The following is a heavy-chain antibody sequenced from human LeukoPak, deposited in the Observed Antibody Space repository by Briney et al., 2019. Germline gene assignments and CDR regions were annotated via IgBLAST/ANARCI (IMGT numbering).Heavy chain of an antibody. CDR3: ARDRGGGHMDV. Sequence: GGSLRLSCAASGFTFNNYGMSWVRQAPGKGLEWVSAIGRSGGNAYYATSVKGRFTISRENAKNSLYLQMNSLRAGDTAVYYCARDRGGGHMDVWGKGTTVTISS. CDR1: GFTFNNYG. CDR2: IGRSGGNA. D-gene: IGHD2-15*01. V-gene: IGHV3-23*01. J-gene: IGHJ6*03.